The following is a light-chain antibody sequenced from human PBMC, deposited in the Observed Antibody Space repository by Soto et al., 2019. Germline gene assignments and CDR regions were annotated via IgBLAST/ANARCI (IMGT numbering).Light chain of an antibody. Sequence: TLSLSPWERATLSCRASQSVSNNYLAWYQQKPGQAPRLLIYGASNRATGIPDRFSGSGSGTDFTLTISRLEPEDFAVYYCQQYGSSGTFGQGTKVDIK. CDR3: QQYGSSGT. J-gene: IGKJ1*01. CDR1: QSVSNNY. CDR2: GAS. V-gene: IGKV3-20*01.